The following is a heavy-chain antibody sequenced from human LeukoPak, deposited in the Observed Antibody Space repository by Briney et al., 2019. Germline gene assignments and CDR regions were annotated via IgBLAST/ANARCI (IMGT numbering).Heavy chain of an antibody. Sequence: GASLRLSCAASGFTVSTNYMSWVRQAPGKGLEWVSVIYSGGSTYYADSVKGRFTISRRNSKNTLYLQMNSLRAEDTAVYYCARVAPDSSGSDYFDYWGQGTLVTVSS. J-gene: IGHJ4*02. CDR3: ARVAPDSSGSDYFDY. D-gene: IGHD3-22*01. CDR2: IYSGGST. CDR1: GFTVSTNY. V-gene: IGHV3-53*04.